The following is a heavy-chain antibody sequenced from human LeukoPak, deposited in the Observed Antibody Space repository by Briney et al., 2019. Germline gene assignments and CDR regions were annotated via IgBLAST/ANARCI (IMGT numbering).Heavy chain of an antibody. CDR2: ISYDGSNK. CDR3: ARAGWQWLGSDFDY. Sequence: GRSLRLSCAASGFTFSSYAMHWVRQAPGKGLEWVAVISYDGSNKYYADSVKGRFTISRDNSKNTLYLQMNSLRAEDTAVYYCARAGWQWLGSDFDYWGQGTLVTVSS. CDR1: GFTFSSYA. J-gene: IGHJ4*02. V-gene: IGHV3-30-3*01. D-gene: IGHD6-19*01.